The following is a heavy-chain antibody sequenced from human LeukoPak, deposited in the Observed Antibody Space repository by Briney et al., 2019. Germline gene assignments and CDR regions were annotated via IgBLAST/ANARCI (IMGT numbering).Heavy chain of an antibody. CDR3: ARDKAIAGIFDY. Sequence: SQTLSLTCAISGDSVSANSVTWNWIRQSPSRGLEWLGRTYYRSKWYNDYAVSVKSRVAINPDTSKNQFSLHLNSVTPEDTAVYYCARDKAIAGIFDYWGQGTLVTVSS. CDR1: GDSVSANSVT. D-gene: IGHD2-15*01. J-gene: IGHJ4*02. V-gene: IGHV6-1*01. CDR2: TYYRSKWYN.